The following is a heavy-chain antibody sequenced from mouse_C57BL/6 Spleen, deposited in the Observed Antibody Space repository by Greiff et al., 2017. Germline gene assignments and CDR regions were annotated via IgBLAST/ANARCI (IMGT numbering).Heavy chain of an antibody. CDR1: GYTFTSYW. D-gene: IGHD1-1*01. CDR3: ARSDGSSYVSYWYFDV. CDR2: IDPNSGGT. J-gene: IGHJ1*03. Sequence: QVQLQQPGAELVKPGASVKLSCKASGYTFTSYWMHWVKQRPGRGLEWIGRIDPNSGGTKYNEKFKSKATLTVDKPASTAYMQLSSLTSEDSAVYYCARSDGSSYVSYWYFDVWGTGTTVTVSS. V-gene: IGHV1-72*01.